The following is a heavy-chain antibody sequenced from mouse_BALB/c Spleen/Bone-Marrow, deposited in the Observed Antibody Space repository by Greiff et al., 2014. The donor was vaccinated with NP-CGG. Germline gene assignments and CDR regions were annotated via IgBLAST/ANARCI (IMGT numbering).Heavy chain of an antibody. J-gene: IGHJ3*01. CDR1: GYTFTSYW. V-gene: IGHV1-7*01. CDR2: IDPTSGYT. Sequence: VQLQQSGPELAKPGASVKMSCRAPGYTFTSYWMNWVKQRPVQGLEWIGYIDPTSGYTEYNQKFKDKATLTTDKSSSTAYMQLSSLTSEDSAVYYCTTGGNDWFAYWGQGTLVTVSA. CDR3: TTGGNDWFAY. D-gene: IGHD2-1*01.